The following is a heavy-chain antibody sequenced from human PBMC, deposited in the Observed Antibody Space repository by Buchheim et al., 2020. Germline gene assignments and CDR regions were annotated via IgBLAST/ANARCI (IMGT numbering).Heavy chain of an antibody. Sequence: QVHLQESGPGLVKPSQTLSLTCTVSGDSISSSPYYWTWIRQHPGRGLEWIGYIYYTGGTHYNSSLTSRITISMDTSKNQFSLNLASVTAADTAIYYCTRGSTGYFYWGQGIL. V-gene: IGHV4-31*03. CDR1: GDSISSSPYY. J-gene: IGHJ4*02. CDR2: IYYTGGT. D-gene: IGHD3-9*01. CDR3: TRGSTGYFY.